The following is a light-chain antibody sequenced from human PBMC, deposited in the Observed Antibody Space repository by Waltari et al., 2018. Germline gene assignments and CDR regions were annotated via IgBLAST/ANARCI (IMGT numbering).Light chain of an antibody. CDR2: KAS. V-gene: IGKV1-5*03. J-gene: IGKJ1*01. Sequence: DIQMTQSPSTLSASVGDSVTITCRASQSISSWLAWYQQKPGKAPKLLIDKASSLESGVPSRFSGSGSGTEFTLTISSLQPDDFATYYCQQYNTYSGTFGQGTKL. CDR3: QQYNTYSGT. CDR1: QSISSW.